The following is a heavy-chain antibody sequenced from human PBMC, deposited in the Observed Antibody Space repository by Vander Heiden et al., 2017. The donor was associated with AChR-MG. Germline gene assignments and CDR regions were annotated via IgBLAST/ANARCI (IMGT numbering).Heavy chain of an antibody. CDR1: AGPMNYYY. CDR2: IYTSGST. CDR3: ARDYYGSGSYLEY. Sequence: VQLQESGPGLVTPSATLSLTCTASAGPMNYYYWSWIRQPAGKGLEWIGRIYTSGSTSYNPSLKSRVTMSVDTSENQFSLKLNSVTAADTAVYYCARDYYGSGSYLEYWGQGSLVTVSS. D-gene: IGHD3-10*01. V-gene: IGHV4-4*07. J-gene: IGHJ4*02.